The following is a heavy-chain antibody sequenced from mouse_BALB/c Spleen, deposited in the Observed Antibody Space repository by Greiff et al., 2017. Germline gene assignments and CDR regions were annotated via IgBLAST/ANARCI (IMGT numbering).Heavy chain of an antibody. CDR2: INPYNDGT. CDR3: ARDGDLRGSSSYAMDY. CDR1: GYTFTSYV. V-gene: IGHV1-14*01. Sequence: EVQRVESGPELVKPGASVKMSCKASGYTFTSYVMHWVKQKPGQGLEWIGYINPYNDGTKYNEKFKGKATLTSDKSSSTAYMELSSLTSEDSAVYYCARDGDLRGSSSYAMDYWGQGTSVTVSS. J-gene: IGHJ4*01. D-gene: IGHD1-1*01.